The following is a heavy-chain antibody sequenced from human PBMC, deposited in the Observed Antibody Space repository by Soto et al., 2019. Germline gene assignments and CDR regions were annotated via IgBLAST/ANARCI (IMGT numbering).Heavy chain of an antibody. CDR2: IYYSGST. J-gene: IGHJ4*02. D-gene: IGHD1-26*01. V-gene: IGHV4-39*07. CDR3: ARNSVSKKIDF. CDR1: GGSISSSSYY. Sequence: SETLSLTCTVSGGSISSSSYYWGWIRQPPGKGLEWIGSIYYSGSTSYNPSLKSRLTISIDTSKTHFSLRLTSVTAADTAVYYCARNSVSKKIDFWGQGTLVTVS.